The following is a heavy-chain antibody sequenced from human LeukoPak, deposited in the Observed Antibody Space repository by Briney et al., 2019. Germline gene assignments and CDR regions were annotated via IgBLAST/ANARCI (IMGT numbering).Heavy chain of an antibody. CDR1: GFTFSSYA. CDR3: ARSKSSSSPNFDY. CDR2: ISYDGSNK. Sequence: GGSLRLSCAASGFTFSSYAMHWVRQAPGKGLEWVAIISYDGSNKYYADSVKGRFTISGDNSKSTLYLQMNSLRAEDTAVYYCARSKSSSSPNFDYWGQGTLVTVSS. V-gene: IGHV3-30-3*01. D-gene: IGHD6-6*01. J-gene: IGHJ4*02.